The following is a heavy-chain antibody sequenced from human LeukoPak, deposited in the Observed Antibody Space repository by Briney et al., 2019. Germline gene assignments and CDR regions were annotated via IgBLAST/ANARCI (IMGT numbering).Heavy chain of an antibody. Sequence: PGGSLRLSCTASGFTFSNYGMHWVRQAPGKGLEWVAVISYDGSSKYYGDSLKGRFTISRDNSKNTLYLQMTSLRAEDTAVYYCARDAGPAAGRVWFWGQGTLVTVSS. CDR1: GFTFSNYG. D-gene: IGHD6-13*01. J-gene: IGHJ4*02. CDR2: ISYDGSSK. V-gene: IGHV3-30*03. CDR3: ARDAGPAAGRVWF.